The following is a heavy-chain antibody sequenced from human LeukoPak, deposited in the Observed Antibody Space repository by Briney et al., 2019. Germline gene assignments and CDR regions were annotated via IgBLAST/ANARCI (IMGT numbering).Heavy chain of an antibody. CDR1: GFTFSTYA. CDR3: ARGSIAVADTGDY. V-gene: IGHV3-23*01. D-gene: IGHD6-19*01. CDR2: ISGSGGTT. Sequence: GGSLRLSCAASGFTFSTYAMSWVRQAPGKGLEWVSAISGSGGTTNYADSAKGRFTISRDNSKNTLYLQMHSCRAEHTAVYYCARGSIAVADTGDYWGQGTLVTVSS. J-gene: IGHJ4*02.